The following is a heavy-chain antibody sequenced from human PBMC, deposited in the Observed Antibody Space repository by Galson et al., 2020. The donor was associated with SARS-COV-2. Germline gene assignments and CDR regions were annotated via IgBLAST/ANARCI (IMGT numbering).Heavy chain of an antibody. V-gene: IGHV3-43D*04. D-gene: IGHD3-16*01. CDR3: AKDLGSSYGYYYYSGMDV. CDR2: ISWNGGST. J-gene: IGHJ6*02. CDR1: GFTFQDHA. Sequence: GESLKISCAASGFTFQDHAMHWVRQAPGKGLEWVSLISWNGGSTYYADSVRGRCTISRDNTKNSLSLQMKSLRAEDTALYYCAKDLGSSYGYYYYSGMDVWGQGTTVTVSS.